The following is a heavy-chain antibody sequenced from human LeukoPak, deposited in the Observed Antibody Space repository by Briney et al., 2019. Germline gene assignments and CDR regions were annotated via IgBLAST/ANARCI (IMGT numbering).Heavy chain of an antibody. CDR3: ARDDYYYDSSGYLA. Sequence: SETLSLTCTVSGGSISSYYWSWIRQPPGKGLEWIGYIYYSGSTNYNPSLKSRVTISVDTSNNQFSLKLSSVTAADTAVYYCARDDYYYDSSGYLAWGQGTLVTVSS. V-gene: IGHV4-59*01. CDR1: GGSISSYY. D-gene: IGHD3-22*01. CDR2: IYYSGST. J-gene: IGHJ5*02.